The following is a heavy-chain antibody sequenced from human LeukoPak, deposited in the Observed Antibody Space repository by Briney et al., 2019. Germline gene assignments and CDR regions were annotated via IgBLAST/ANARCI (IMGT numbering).Heavy chain of an antibody. Sequence: GGSLRLSCAAPGFTFSSYGMHWVRQAPGKGLEWVAVISYDGSNKYYAGSVKGRFTISRDNSKNTLYLQMNSLRAEDTAVYYCAKVFPYNYGDPYFDYWGQGTLVTVSS. CDR1: GFTFSSYG. D-gene: IGHD5-18*01. CDR2: ISYDGSNK. V-gene: IGHV3-30*18. J-gene: IGHJ4*02. CDR3: AKVFPYNYGDPYFDY.